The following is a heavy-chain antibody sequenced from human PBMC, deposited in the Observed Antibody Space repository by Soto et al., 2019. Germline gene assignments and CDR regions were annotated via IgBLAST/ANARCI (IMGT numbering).Heavy chain of an antibody. V-gene: IGHV3-48*02. CDR3: ARKGVAFDY. J-gene: IGHJ4*02. Sequence: GGSLRLSCAASGFTFSSYSMNWVRQAPGKGLEWISYISTTSSSIYYADSVKGRFTISRDNAKNSLLLQMNSLCDEDTAVYYCARKGVAFDYWGQGALVTVSS. CDR2: ISTTSSSI. D-gene: IGHD3-3*01. CDR1: GFTFSSYS.